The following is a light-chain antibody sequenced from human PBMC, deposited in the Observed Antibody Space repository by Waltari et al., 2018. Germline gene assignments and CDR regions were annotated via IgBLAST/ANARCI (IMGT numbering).Light chain of an antibody. CDR2: WAF. CDR3: QQYYSTPLT. Sequence: DFVMTQSPDSLAVSLGERATINCQSSQSFLSSSNIKHYLASYQHKPGQSPKLLIYWAFTRESGVPDRFSGSGSGTDFTLTISSLQAEDVAVYYCQQYYSTPLTFGGGTKVEIK. J-gene: IGKJ4*01. V-gene: IGKV4-1*01. CDR1: QSFLSSSNIKHY.